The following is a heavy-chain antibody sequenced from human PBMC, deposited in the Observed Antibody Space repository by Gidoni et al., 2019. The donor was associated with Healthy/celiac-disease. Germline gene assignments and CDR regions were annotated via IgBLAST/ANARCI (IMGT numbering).Heavy chain of an antibody. CDR3: AAPSGYYDSSGYSDGMDV. J-gene: IGHJ6*02. CDR2: INPSGGST. D-gene: IGHD3-22*01. Sequence: QVQLVQSGAEVKKPGASVKVSCKASGYTFTSYYMHWVRQAPGQGLEWMGIINPSGGSTSYAQKFQGRVTMTRDTSTSTVYMELSSLRSEDTAVYYCAAPSGYYDSSGYSDGMDVWGQGTTVTVSS. V-gene: IGHV1-46*01. CDR1: GYTFTSYY.